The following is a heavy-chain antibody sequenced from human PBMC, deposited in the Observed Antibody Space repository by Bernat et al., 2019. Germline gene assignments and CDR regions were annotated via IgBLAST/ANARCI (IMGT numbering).Heavy chain of an antibody. J-gene: IGHJ5*02. Sequence: EVQLLESGGGLVQPGGSLRLSCAASGFTVSSNYMSWVRQAPGKGLEWVSVIYSGGSTYYADSVKGRFTISRDNSKNTLYLQMNSLRAEDTAVYYCARELGYSRGFWFDPWGQGTLVTVSS. CDR2: IYSGGST. V-gene: IGHV3-66*02. CDR3: ARELGYSRGFWFDP. D-gene: IGHD5-18*01. CDR1: GFTVSSNY.